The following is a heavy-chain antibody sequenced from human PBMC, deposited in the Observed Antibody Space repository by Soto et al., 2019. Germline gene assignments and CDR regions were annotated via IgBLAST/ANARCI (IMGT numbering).Heavy chain of an antibody. CDR3: TRVGGYYGDYPNFDF. V-gene: IGHV4-59*01. CDR1: GSSISPFY. J-gene: IGHJ4*02. CDR2: IYYTGST. D-gene: IGHD4-17*01. Sequence: SETLSLTCTVSGSSISPFYWSWIRQPPGKGLEWIGYIYYTGSTKYNPSLKSRVTLSLGTSRNQLSLKLSSVTAADTAVYYCTRVGGYYGDYPNFDFWGPGTLVTVSS.